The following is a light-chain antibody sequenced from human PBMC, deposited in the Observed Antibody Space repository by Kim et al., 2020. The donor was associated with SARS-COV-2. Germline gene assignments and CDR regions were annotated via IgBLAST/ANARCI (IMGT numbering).Light chain of an antibody. V-gene: IGKV1-8*01. CDR1: QGISSY. CDR3: QQYYSYPWT. J-gene: IGKJ1*01. CDR2: SAS. Sequence: ASTGDRVTITCRASQGISSYLAWYQQKPGKAPKLLIYSASTLQSGVPSRFSGSGSGTDFTLTISCLQSEDFATYYCQQYYSYPWTFGQGTKVDIK.